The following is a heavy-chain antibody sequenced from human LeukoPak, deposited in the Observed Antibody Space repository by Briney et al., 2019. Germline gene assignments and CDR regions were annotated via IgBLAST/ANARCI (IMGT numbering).Heavy chain of an antibody. CDR3: ARDRGWLRFEFDY. CDR2: ISSSSSTI. V-gene: IGHV3-48*02. J-gene: IGHJ4*02. D-gene: IGHD5-12*01. Sequence: GGPLRLSYAASGFPFSSYSMSWVRQAPGKGLKWVSYISSSSSTIYYADSVKGRFTISRDNAKNSLYLQVNSVRDEDAAVYHCARDRGWLRFEFDYWGQGTLATVSS. CDR1: GFPFSSYS.